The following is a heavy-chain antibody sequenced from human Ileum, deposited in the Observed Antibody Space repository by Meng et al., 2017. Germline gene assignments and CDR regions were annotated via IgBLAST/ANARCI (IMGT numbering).Heavy chain of an antibody. CDR3: ARRAHYGDPPR. D-gene: IGHD4-17*01. V-gene: IGHV4-39*01. Sequence: LRLQESGPGLVKPSETLSLPCSVSSGSFTNNNYYWVWIRRPPGKGLEWIVSIYYGGSTYYNPSLKSRVTISVDTSTNRFSLKLISVTAADTAVYYCARRAHYGDPPRWGQGTLVTVSS. CDR1: SGSFTNNNYY. J-gene: IGHJ4*02. CDR2: IYYGGST.